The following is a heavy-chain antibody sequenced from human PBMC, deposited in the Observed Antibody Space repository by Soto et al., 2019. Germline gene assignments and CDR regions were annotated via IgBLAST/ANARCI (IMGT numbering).Heavy chain of an antibody. J-gene: IGHJ5*02. CDR2: IYYSGIP. CDR3: ARQFSVAATPSWFGP. D-gene: IGHD2-15*01. Sequence: SDPLSLTCTVSGGSISSSSYYWGWIRQPPGKGLEWIGSIYYSGIPYYNPSLNSRVTISVDTSKNQFSLKLSSVTAADTAVYYCARQFSVAATPSWFGPWGQGTLVTVSS. V-gene: IGHV4-39*01. CDR1: GGSISSSSYY.